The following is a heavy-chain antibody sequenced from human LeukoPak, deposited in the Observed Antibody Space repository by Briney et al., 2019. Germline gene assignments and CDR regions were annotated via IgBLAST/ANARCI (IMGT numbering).Heavy chain of an antibody. Sequence: GGSLRLSCAASGFTFSSYAMSWVRQAPGKGLEWVSAISGSGGCTYYADSVKGRFTISRDNSKNTLYLQMNSLRAEDTAVYYCAKDRGFGELRQAFDIWGQGTMVTASS. CDR3: AKDRGFGELRQAFDI. J-gene: IGHJ3*02. CDR1: GFTFSSYA. D-gene: IGHD3-10*01. V-gene: IGHV3-23*01. CDR2: ISGSGGCT.